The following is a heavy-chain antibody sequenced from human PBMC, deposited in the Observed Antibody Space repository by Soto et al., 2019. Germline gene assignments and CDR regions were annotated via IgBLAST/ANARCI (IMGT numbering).Heavy chain of an antibody. CDR2: IIPIFGTA. D-gene: IGHD6-6*01. J-gene: IGHJ6*02. CDR1: GGTFRSYA. Sequence: SVKVSCKASGGTFRSYAISWVRQAPGQGLEWMGGIIPIFGTANYAQKFQGRVTITADESTSTAYMELSSLRSEDTAVYYCARGIAATQGKNYYYYGMDVWGQGTTVTVS. CDR3: ARGIAATQGKNYYYYGMDV. V-gene: IGHV1-69*13.